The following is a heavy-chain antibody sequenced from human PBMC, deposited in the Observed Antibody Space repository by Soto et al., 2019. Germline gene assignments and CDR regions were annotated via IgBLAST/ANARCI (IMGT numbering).Heavy chain of an antibody. Sequence: EVQLVESGGGLVQPGGSLRLSCAASGLTVNTNPMSWVRQAPGKGLEWVSVIYTGGGTHYADSVKGRFTISRDNSKNTVNLQMNSLRPEDTAVYYCARDGSGHWGQGTLVTVSS. J-gene: IGHJ4*02. CDR3: ARDGSGH. CDR2: IYTGGGT. D-gene: IGHD6-25*01. V-gene: IGHV3-66*01. CDR1: GLTVNTNP.